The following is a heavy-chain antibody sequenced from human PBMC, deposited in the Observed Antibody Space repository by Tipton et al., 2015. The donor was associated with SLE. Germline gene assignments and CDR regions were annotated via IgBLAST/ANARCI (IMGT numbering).Heavy chain of an antibody. CDR3: AAEGVTIFDY. Sequence: TLSLTCAVYGGSINTHTYYWAWVRQPSGKGLEWIGEINHRGATNDSPSLKSRLSMSVDTSKNQFSLKLGSVTAADTAVYYCAAEGVTIFDYWGQGTLVTVSS. V-gene: IGHV4-34*01. J-gene: IGHJ4*02. CDR1: GGSINTHTYY. CDR2: INHRGAT. D-gene: IGHD3-10*01.